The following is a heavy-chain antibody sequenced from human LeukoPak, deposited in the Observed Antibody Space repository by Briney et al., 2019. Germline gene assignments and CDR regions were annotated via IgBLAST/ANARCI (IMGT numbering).Heavy chain of an antibody. J-gene: IGHJ6*02. CDR2: IRSKANSYAT. CDR3: TRHVQARYYYGMDV. Sequence: GGSLKLSCAASGFTFSGSAMHWVRQASGKGLEWVGRIRSKANSYATAYAASVKGRFTISRDDSKNTAYLQMNSLKTEDTAAYYCTRHVQARYYYGMDVWGQGTTVTVSS. V-gene: IGHV3-73*01. CDR1: GFTFSGSA.